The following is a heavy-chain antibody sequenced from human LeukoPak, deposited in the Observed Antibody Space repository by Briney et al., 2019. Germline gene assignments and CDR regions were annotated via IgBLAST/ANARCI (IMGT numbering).Heavy chain of an antibody. D-gene: IGHD3-22*01. Sequence: GASVKVSCKASGYTFTDYYMHWVRQAPGQGLEWMGRIIPIFGTANYAQKFQGRVTITTGESTSTAYMELSSLRSEDTAVYYCARDRNYYDSSGYYLDWGQGTLVTVSS. V-gene: IGHV1-69*05. CDR1: GYTFTDYY. J-gene: IGHJ4*02. CDR2: IIPIFGTA. CDR3: ARDRNYYDSSGYYLD.